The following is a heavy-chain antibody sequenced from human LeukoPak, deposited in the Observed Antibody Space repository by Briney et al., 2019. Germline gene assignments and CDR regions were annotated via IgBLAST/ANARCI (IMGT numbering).Heavy chain of an antibody. CDR1: GFTFSDHS. CDR3: ARYCSGDSCYSGES. Sequence: GGSLRLSCAASGFTFSDHSMSWIRQAPGKGLAWVSYISSSSTYTKYADSVKGRFTISRDNAKNSLYLQMNSLRAEDTAVYYCARYCSGDSCYSGESWGQGTLVTVSS. J-gene: IGHJ5*02. V-gene: IGHV3-11*03. D-gene: IGHD2-15*01. CDR2: ISSSSTYT.